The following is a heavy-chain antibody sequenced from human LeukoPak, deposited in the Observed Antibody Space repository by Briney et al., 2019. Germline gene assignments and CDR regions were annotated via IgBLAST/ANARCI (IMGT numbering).Heavy chain of an antibody. CDR2: IKPDGSEK. D-gene: IGHD6-19*01. V-gene: IGHV3-7*05. CDR3: ARGRMAVAGSYEY. J-gene: IGHJ4*02. CDR1: GITFGSYW. Sequence: GGSLRLSCAASGITFGSYWMTWVRHAPGKGLEGVANIKPDGSEKHYVDSVEGRFTISRDNAKNSLFLEMNSLRAEDTAVYYCARGRMAVAGSYEYWGQGTLVTVSS.